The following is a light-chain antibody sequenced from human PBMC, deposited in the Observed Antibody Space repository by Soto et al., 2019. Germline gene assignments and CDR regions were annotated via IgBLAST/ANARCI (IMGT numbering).Light chain of an antibody. CDR3: QQYGTVPNT. CDR2: GAS. J-gene: IGKJ5*01. CDR1: QSVSSY. V-gene: IGKV3-20*01. Sequence: ELVLTQSPATLSLSPGERDTLSCRASQSVSSYLAWYQQKPGQAPRLLIYGASPRATGIPDRFSGSGSGTDFTLTRSRLESEDFAVYYCQQYGTVPNTFGQGTRLEIK.